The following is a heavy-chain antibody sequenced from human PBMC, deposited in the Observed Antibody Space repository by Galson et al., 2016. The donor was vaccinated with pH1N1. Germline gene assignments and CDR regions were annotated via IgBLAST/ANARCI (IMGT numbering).Heavy chain of an antibody. CDR1: GYSIRSGYY. J-gene: IGHJ4*02. CDR2: ICHTGNT. V-gene: IGHV4-38-2*01. D-gene: IGHD6-19*01. Sequence: SETLSLTCVVSGYSIRSGYYWGWIRQSPGKGLEWIANICHTGNTYYNPSLRSRVTISADMSKNQSSLKLTSVTAADTALYYCASPGLGEGIEVSDSEGLFDYWGQGTKVTVSS. CDR3: ASPGLGEGIEVSDSEGLFDY.